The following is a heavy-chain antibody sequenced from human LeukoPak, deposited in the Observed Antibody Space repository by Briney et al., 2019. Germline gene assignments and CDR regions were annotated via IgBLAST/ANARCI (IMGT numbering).Heavy chain of an antibody. D-gene: IGHD2-15*01. J-gene: IGHJ5*02. CDR1: GFSVTSNY. CDR2: ISSSSSTI. V-gene: IGHV3-48*01. Sequence: PGGSLRLSCTASGFSVTSNYINWVRQAPGKGLEWVSYISSSSSTIYYADSVKGRFTISRGNSKNTLYLQMNGLTPEDTAVYYCAREAGTVVIGRFDPWGQGTLVTVSS. CDR3: AREAGTVVIGRFDP.